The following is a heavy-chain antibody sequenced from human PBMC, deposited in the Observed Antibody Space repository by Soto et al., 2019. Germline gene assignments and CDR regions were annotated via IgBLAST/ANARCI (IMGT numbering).Heavy chain of an antibody. V-gene: IGHV3-33*01. D-gene: IGHD3-10*01. CDR1: GFTFSSYG. CDR3: ARAGQYYGWGGGDY. Sequence: QVQLVESGGGVVQPGRSLRLSCAASGFTFSSYGMHWVRQAPGKGLAWVAVIWYDGSNKYYADSVKGRFTISRDNSKNTLYLQMNSLRAEDTAVYYCARAGQYYGWGGGDYWGQGTLVTVSS. CDR2: IWYDGSNK. J-gene: IGHJ4*02.